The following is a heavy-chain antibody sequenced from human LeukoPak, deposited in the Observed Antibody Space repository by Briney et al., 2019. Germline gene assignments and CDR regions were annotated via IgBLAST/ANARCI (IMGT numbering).Heavy chain of an antibody. D-gene: IGHD5-12*01. J-gene: IGHJ5*02. Sequence: GGSLRLSCAASGFTFSSYSMNWVRQAPGKGLEWVSAISGSGGSTYYADSVKGRFTISRDNSKNTLYLQMNSLRAEDTAVYYCAKGLVSLATEGFDPWGQGTLVTVSS. CDR3: AKGLVSLATEGFDP. CDR2: ISGSGGST. V-gene: IGHV3-23*01. CDR1: GFTFSSYS.